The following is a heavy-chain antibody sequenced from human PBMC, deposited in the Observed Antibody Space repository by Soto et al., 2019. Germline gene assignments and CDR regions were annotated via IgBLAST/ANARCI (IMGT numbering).Heavy chain of an antibody. Sequence: PVKAFCKVPGAVFRRYAISWVRQAPGQGLEWLGGIVPIFGTTNYAQKFQGRVTIVADESTSPASMDLSSMRSDHTPVYFCARPHEGRYHGNRHYYYYLRVWGRRTRVTVAS. CDR2: IVPIFGTT. J-gene: IGHJ6*03. CDR1: GAVFRRYA. D-gene: IGHD1-20*01. CDR3: ARPHEGRYHGNRHYYYYLRV. V-gene: IGHV1-69*01.